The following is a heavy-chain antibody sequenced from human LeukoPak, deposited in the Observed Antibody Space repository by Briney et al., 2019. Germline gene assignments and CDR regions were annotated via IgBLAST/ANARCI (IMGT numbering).Heavy chain of an antibody. CDR2: ISTGGGST. J-gene: IGHJ4*02. V-gene: IGHV3-23*01. Sequence: GGSLRLSCAASGFTFSSNAMSWVRQAPGKGLEWVSAISTGGGSTYYADSVKGRFTISRDNPNNTLYLQMNNLRAEDTAVYYCARGDGYNFFDYWGQGTLVTVSS. CDR3: ARGDGYNFFDY. CDR1: GFTFSSNA. D-gene: IGHD5-24*01.